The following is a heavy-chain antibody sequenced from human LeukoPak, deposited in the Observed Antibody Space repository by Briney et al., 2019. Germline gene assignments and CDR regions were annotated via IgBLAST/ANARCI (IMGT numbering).Heavy chain of an antibody. Sequence: GGSLRLSCAASGFTFSSYSMNWVRQAPGKGLEWVANIKHDGSEKYYVDSVKGRFTISRDNARNSLYLLLNSLRAEDTAVYYCARHTAWGQGTLVTVSS. V-gene: IGHV3-7*05. CDR2: IKHDGSEK. J-gene: IGHJ1*01. CDR3: ARHTA. D-gene: IGHD5-18*01. CDR1: GFTFSSYS.